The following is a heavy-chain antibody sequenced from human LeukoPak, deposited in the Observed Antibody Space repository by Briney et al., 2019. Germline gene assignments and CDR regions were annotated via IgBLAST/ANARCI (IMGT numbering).Heavy chain of an antibody. CDR1: GGSISSYY. J-gene: IGHJ4*02. D-gene: IGHD3-22*01. V-gene: IGHV4-4*07. Sequence: SETLSLTCTVSGGSISSYYWSWIRQPAGKGLEWIGRIYTSGSTNYNPSLKSRVTMSVDTSKNQFSLKLSSVTAADTAVYYCARDGPPFRYYYDGSGSYLDYWGQGTLVTVSS. CDR3: ARDGPPFRYYYDGSGSYLDY. CDR2: IYTSGST.